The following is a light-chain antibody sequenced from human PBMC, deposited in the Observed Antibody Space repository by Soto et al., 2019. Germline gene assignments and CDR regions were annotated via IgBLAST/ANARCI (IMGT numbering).Light chain of an antibody. CDR1: QSVSSN. J-gene: IGKJ1*01. CDR2: GAS. Sequence: DIVLTQSPAILYVSPGERATLSCRASQSVSSNLAWFQQKPGQTPRLLIHGASTRAPGFPARFRGSGSGTEFTLTISSLQSEDFAVYYRQHYNNWPPWTFGQGTKVDIK. V-gene: IGKV3-15*01. CDR3: QHYNNWPPWT.